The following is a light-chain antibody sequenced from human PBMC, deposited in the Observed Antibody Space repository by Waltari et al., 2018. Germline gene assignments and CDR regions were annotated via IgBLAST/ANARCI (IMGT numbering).Light chain of an antibody. CDR1: QNIRSN. CDR2: GAS. Sequence: EIVMPQSPATLSVSPGERATLSCRASQNIRSNLAWYRQNPGQAPRLLIYGASFRATGTPARISGSGSGTEFTLTISSLQSEDFAVYYCQQYDNWPPITFGQGTKLEIK. J-gene: IGKJ2*01. CDR3: QQYDNWPPIT. V-gene: IGKV3-15*01.